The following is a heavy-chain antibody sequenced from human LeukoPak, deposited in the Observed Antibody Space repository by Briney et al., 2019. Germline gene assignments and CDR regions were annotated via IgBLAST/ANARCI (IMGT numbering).Heavy chain of an antibody. D-gene: IGHD3-22*01. V-gene: IGHV3-30-3*01. CDR2: ISYDGSNK. CDR1: GFTFSSYA. J-gene: IGHJ4*02. Sequence: GGSLRLSCAASGFTFSSYAMHWVRQAPGKGLEWVAVISYDGSNKYYADSVKGRFTISRNNSKNTLYLQMNSLRAEDTAVYYCARDRAYYDSSGYLNDYWGQGTLVTVSS. CDR3: ARDRAYYDSSGYLNDY.